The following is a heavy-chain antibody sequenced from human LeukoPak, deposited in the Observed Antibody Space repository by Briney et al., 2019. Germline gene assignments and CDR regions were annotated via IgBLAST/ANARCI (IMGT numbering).Heavy chain of an antibody. V-gene: IGHV1-2*02. CDR2: INPDSGGT. CDR1: GYTFADSY. Sequence: ASVKVSCKASGYTFADSYIHWVRQAPGQRLEWMGWINPDSGGTNYAQKFQGRVTVTRDTSISTAYMELSRLRSDDTAVYYCARDLGCSRTSCYYASDYWGQGTLLTVSS. J-gene: IGHJ4*02. D-gene: IGHD2-2*01. CDR3: ARDLGCSRTSCYYASDY.